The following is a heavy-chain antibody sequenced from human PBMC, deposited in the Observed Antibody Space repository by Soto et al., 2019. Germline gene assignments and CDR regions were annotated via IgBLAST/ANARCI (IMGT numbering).Heavy chain of an antibody. V-gene: IGHV3-74*01. CDR3: ARGAINYYYEDV. J-gene: IGHJ6*03. CDR2: SKRDGSTT. Sequence: EVQLVESGGGLVQPGGSMRLSFAASGLTFSDYWMHWVRQAPGKGLEWDSRSKRDGSTTNYADSVKGRFTISSDNAKNTPYLEMNSLRVEDTADYYCARGAINYYYEDVWGKGTTVTVSS. CDR1: GLTFSDYW.